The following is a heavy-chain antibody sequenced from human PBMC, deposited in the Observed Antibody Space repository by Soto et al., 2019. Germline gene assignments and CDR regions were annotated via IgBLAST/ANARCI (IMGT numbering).Heavy chain of an antibody. CDR3: VRDDSFRDSSAP. CDR2: ISATGGAT. V-gene: IGHV3-23*01. CDR1: GFTFSNYA. Sequence: GGSLRLSCSASGFTFSNYAMSWVRQAPGKGLEWVAFISATGGATYYAGSVRARFTISRDNSKNTLFLQMNSLRADDTAVYYCVRDDSFRDSSAPWGQGTLVTVSS. J-gene: IGHJ5*02. D-gene: IGHD3-22*01.